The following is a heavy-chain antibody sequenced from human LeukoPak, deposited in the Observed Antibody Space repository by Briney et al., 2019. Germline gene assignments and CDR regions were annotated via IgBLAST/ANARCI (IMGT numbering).Heavy chain of an antibody. V-gene: IGHV4-59*08. D-gene: IGHD5-18*01. Sequence: SETLSLTCTVPGGSISSYYWGWIRRPPGKGLEWVGYIHYSGSTNYNPSLKSRVTIAVDTSKNQFSLKQSSVTAADTAVYYCARHMGLEYSYGYPYFDYWGQGTLVTVSS. CDR3: ARHMGLEYSYGYPYFDY. J-gene: IGHJ4*02. CDR2: IHYSGST. CDR1: GGSISSYY.